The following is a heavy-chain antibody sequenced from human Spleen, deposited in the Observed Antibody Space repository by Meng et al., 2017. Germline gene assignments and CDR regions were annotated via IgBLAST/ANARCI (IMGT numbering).Heavy chain of an antibody. Sequence: GESLKISCVASGGTFRNFWMIWVRQAPGKGLEWVGRVKSKVDGGTTDLAAPVKGRFTISRDDAKTTLYLQMSSLKTEDTAVYYCARSGLIYGMDVWGQGTTVTVSS. CDR3: ARSGLIYGMDV. D-gene: IGHD3-10*01. CDR1: GGTFRNFW. V-gene: IGHV3-15*01. J-gene: IGHJ6*02. CDR2: VKSKVDGGTT.